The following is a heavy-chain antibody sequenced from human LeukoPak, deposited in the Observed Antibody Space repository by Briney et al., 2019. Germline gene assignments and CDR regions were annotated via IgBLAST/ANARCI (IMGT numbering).Heavy chain of an antibody. CDR1: GFTFSSYW. CDR3: ARTSGRSSWYSYYYYGMDV. D-gene: IGHD6-13*01. J-gene: IGHJ6*02. Sequence: GGSLRLSCAASGFTFSSYWMSWVRQAPGKGLDWEANIKQDGSEKYYVDSVKGRFTISRDNAKNSLYLQMNSLRAEDTAVYYCARTSGRSSWYSYYYYGMDVWGQGTTVTVSS. V-gene: IGHV3-7*01. CDR2: IKQDGSEK.